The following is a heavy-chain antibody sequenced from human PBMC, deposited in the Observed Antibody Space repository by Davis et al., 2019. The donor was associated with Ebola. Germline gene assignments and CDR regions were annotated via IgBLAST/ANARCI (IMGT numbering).Heavy chain of an antibody. V-gene: IGHV3-48*04. CDR1: GFTFSGSA. CDR3: ARGSSFVVWY. D-gene: IGHD3-16*01. Sequence: GESLKISCAASGFTFSGSAMHWVRQAPGKGLEWVSYISSSGSTIYYADSVKGRFTISRDNAKNSLYLQMNSLRAEDTAVYYCARGSSFVVWYWGQGTLVTVSS. CDR2: ISSSGSTI. J-gene: IGHJ4*02.